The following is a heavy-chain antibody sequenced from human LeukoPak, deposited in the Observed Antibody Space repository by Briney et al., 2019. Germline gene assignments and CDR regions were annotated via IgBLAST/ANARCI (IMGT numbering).Heavy chain of an antibody. D-gene: IGHD5-24*01. J-gene: IGHJ3*02. Sequence: ASVKVSCKASGYTFTIYGISWVRQAPGQGLEWMGWISAYNGNTNYAQKLQGRVTMTTDTSTSTAYMELRSLRAEDTAVYYCARGEMATITDAFDIWGQGTMVTVSS. CDR3: ARGEMATITDAFDI. CDR2: ISAYNGNT. CDR1: GYTFTIYG. V-gene: IGHV1-18*01.